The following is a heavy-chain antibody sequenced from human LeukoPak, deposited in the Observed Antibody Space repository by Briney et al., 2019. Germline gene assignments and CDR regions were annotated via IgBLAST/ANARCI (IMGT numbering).Heavy chain of an antibody. J-gene: IGHJ4*02. D-gene: IGHD3-22*01. CDR1: GFTFSSYA. CDR2: IKSKTDGGTT. Sequence: GGSLRLSCAASGFTFSSYAMHWVRQAPGKGLEWVGRIKSKTDGGTTDYAAPVKGRFTISRDDSKNTLYLQMNSLRTEDTAVYYCTTVSLYDSSGYPYFPFDYWGQGTLVTVSS. V-gene: IGHV3-15*01. CDR3: TTVSLYDSSGYPYFPFDY.